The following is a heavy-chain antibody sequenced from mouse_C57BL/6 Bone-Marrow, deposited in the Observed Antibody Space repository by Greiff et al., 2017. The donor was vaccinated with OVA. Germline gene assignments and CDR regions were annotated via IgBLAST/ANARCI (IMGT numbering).Heavy chain of an antibody. CDR3: ARSYYGNYYYYAMDY. CDR2: IYPRSGNT. Sequence: QVQLQQSGAELARPGASVKLSCKASGYTFTSYGISWVKQRTGQGLEWIGEIYPRSGNTYYNEKFKGKATLTADKSSSTAYMELRSLTSEDSAVYFCARSYYGNYYYYAMDYWGQGTSVTVSS. V-gene: IGHV1-81*01. D-gene: IGHD2-1*01. CDR1: GYTFTSYG. J-gene: IGHJ4*01.